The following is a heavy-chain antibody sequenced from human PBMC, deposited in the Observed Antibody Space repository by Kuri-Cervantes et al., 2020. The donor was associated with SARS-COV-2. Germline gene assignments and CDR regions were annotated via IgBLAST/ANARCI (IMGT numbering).Heavy chain of an antibody. CDR3: ARGVYDILTGYYSLDY. CDR2: MYYSGTT. V-gene: IGHV4-30-4*08. J-gene: IGHJ4*02. CDR1: DASITSGYY. Sequence: SETLSLTCSVSDASITSGYYWGWIRQPPGKGLEWIGYMYYSGTTYYSPSLKSRVTISVDTSKNQFSLKLSSVTAADTAVYYCARGVYDILTGYYSLDYWGQGTLVTVSS. D-gene: IGHD3-9*01.